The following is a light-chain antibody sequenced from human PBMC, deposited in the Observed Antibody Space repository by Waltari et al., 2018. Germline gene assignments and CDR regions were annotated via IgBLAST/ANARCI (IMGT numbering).Light chain of an antibody. CDR2: RSN. J-gene: IGLJ3*02. CDR1: RSNIGSNS. CDR3: AAWDDRLSGWV. Sequence: QSVLTQSPSVSGTPGQRVTISCSGGRSNIGSNSVHWYQQFPGTAPQVRISRSNQRPSGVPDRFSGSKSGTSASLAISGLRSEDEGDYYCAAWDDRLSGWVFGGGTKLTVL. V-gene: IGLV1-47*01.